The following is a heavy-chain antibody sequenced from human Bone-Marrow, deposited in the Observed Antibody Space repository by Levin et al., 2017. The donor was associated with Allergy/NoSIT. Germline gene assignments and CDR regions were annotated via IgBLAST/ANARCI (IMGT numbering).Heavy chain of an antibody. Sequence: TASETLSLTCAVSGYSISSDYYWGWIRQPPGKGLEWIGNIHETGSTKYNPSLKSRVTISVDTSKNQFSLQLNSVTAADTAVYFCAREYYMDVWGKGTMVTVSS. V-gene: IGHV4-38-2*02. CDR2: IHETGST. CDR1: GYSISSDYY. CDR3: AREYYMDV. J-gene: IGHJ6*03.